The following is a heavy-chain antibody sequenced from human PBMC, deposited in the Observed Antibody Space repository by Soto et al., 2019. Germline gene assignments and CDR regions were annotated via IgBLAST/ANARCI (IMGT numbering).Heavy chain of an antibody. Sequence: GGSLRLSCAASGFTFSSYSMNWVRQAPGKGLEWVSSISSSSSYIYYADSVKGRFTISRDNAKNSLYLQMNSLRAEDTAVYYCAREESSSWWAGEIRHDAFDIWVQGTMVTVSS. J-gene: IGHJ3*02. CDR2: ISSSSSYI. V-gene: IGHV3-21*01. CDR1: GFTFSSYS. CDR3: AREESSSWWAGEIRHDAFDI. D-gene: IGHD6-13*01.